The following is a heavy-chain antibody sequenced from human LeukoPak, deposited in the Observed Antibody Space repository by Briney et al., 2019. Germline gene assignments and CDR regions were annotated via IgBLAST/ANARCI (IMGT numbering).Heavy chain of an antibody. CDR1: GFTFSNYA. CDR2: LSGSGDIT. Sequence: GGSLRLSCAASGFTFSNYAMSWVRQAPGKGLEWVSALSGSGDITYYADSVKGRFTISRDNSKNTLYLQMNSLRAEDTAVYYCARGASTFGGVIAPNWFDPWGQGTLVTVSS. D-gene: IGHD3-16*02. CDR3: ARGASTFGGVIAPNWFDP. J-gene: IGHJ5*02. V-gene: IGHV3-23*01.